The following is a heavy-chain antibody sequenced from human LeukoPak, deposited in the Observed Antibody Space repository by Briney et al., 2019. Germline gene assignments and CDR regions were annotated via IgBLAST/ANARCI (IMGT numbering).Heavy chain of an antibody. V-gene: IGHV3-30*04. CDR2: ISYDGDNK. CDR3: TSDIVVGGDAFGI. Sequence: PGRSLRHSCGASGVTFNMIAIHGVRQAPGKGLEGVAVISYDGDNKYYADSVKGRFTISRDNSKNTLYLQMNSLRAEDTAFYYCTSDIVVGGDAFGIWGQGTMVTVSS. J-gene: IGHJ3*02. D-gene: IGHD2-15*01. CDR1: GVTFNMIA.